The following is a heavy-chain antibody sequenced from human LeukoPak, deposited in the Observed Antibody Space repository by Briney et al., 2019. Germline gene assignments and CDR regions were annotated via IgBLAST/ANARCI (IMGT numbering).Heavy chain of an antibody. CDR2: ISWNSGSI. D-gene: IGHD3-9*01. Sequence: GRSLRLSCAASGFTFDDYAMHWVRQAPGKGPEWVSGISWNSGSIGYADSVKGRFTISRDNAKNSLYLQMNSLRAEDTALYYCAKGQYYDILTGSDYWGQGTLVTVSS. CDR3: AKGQYYDILTGSDY. CDR1: GFTFDDYA. J-gene: IGHJ4*02. V-gene: IGHV3-9*01.